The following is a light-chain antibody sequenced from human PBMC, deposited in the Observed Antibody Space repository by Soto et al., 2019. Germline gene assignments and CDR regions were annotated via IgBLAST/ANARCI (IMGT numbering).Light chain of an antibody. CDR2: GAS. Sequence: EIVLMQSPDTLSLSPGERATLSCRASETISSHYIAWYQQKPGQAPRLLIFGASSRATGIPDRFIGSGSGTDFTLTISRLEPEDFAVYYCQQYVSSPTTFGQGTKVEIK. J-gene: IGKJ1*01. CDR3: QQYVSSPTT. CDR1: ETISSHY. V-gene: IGKV3-20*01.